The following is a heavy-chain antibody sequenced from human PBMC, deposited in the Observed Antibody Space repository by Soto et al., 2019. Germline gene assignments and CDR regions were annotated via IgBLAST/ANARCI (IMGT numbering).Heavy chain of an antibody. CDR1: GFTFSSYS. CDR3: ARFQVSGRPDYYYYMDV. D-gene: IGHD6-19*01. CDR2: ISSSSSYI. V-gene: IGHV3-21*01. J-gene: IGHJ6*03. Sequence: GGSLRLSCAASGFTFSSYSMNWVRQAPGKGLEWVSSISSSSSYIYYADSVKGRFTISRDNAKNSLYLQMNSLRAEDTAVYYCARFQVSGRPDYYYYMDVWGKGTTVTVSS.